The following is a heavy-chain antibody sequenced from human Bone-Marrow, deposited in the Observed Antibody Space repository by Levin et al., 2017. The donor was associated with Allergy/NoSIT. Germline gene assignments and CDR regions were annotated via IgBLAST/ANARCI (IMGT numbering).Heavy chain of an antibody. Sequence: ASVKVSCKASGYSFKNNGITWVRQAPGQGLEWLGWINPYNGNTNYAQRLQGRVTMTTDASTSTAYMELRGLRSDDTAVYYCASDFVVEVGAQVWDYFYGMDVWGQGTTVTVSS. CDR2: INPYNGNT. J-gene: IGHJ6*02. CDR1: GYSFKNNG. CDR3: ASDFVVEVGAQVWDYFYGMDV. D-gene: IGHD2-15*01. V-gene: IGHV1-18*01.